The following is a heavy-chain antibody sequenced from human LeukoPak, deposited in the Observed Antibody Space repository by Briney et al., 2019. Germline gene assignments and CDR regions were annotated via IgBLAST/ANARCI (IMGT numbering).Heavy chain of an antibody. CDR2: IYTSGST. J-gene: IGHJ6*02. Sequence: SETLSLTCTVSGGSMSSYYWSWIRQPAGKGLEWIGRIYTSGSTNYNPSLKSRVTMSVDTSKNQFSLKLSSVTAADTAVYYCAREGSSSWYTRYYYYGVDVWGQGTTVTVSS. CDR3: AREGSSSWYTRYYYYGVDV. D-gene: IGHD6-13*01. V-gene: IGHV4-4*07. CDR1: GGSMSSYY.